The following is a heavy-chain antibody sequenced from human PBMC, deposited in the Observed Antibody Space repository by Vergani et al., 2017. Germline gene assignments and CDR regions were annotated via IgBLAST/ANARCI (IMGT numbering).Heavy chain of an antibody. CDR1: GYTFTSYY. J-gene: IGHJ5*02. D-gene: IGHD2-2*01. CDR3: ARDSRYCSSTSCYVGRDWFDP. Sequence: QVQLVQSGAEVKKPGASVKVSCKASGYTFTSYYMHWVRQAPGQGLEWMGIINPSGGSTSYAQKFPGRVTMTRDTSTSTVYMELSSLRSEDTAVYYCARDSRYCSSTSCYVGRDWFDPWGQGTLVTVSS. CDR2: INPSGGST. V-gene: IGHV1-46*01.